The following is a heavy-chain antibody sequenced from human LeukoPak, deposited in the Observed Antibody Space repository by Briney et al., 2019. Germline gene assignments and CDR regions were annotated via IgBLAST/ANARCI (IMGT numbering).Heavy chain of an antibody. V-gene: IGHV3-23*01. D-gene: IGHD4-17*01. J-gene: IGHJ4*02. CDR3: ARPPGTTVTTVFVY. CDR1: GFTLSSYA. CDR2: ISGSGGST. Sequence: GGSLRLSCAASGFTLSSYAMSWVRQAPGKGLEWVPAISGSGGSTTYAAPVKARLTFSRENSKTPLYLQMNSLRAEDPAVYYCARPPGTTVTTVFVYWGQGTLVTVSS.